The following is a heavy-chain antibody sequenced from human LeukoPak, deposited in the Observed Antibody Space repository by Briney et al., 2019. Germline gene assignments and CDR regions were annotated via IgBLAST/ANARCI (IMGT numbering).Heavy chain of an antibody. J-gene: IGHJ5*02. CDR3: ARDGCSGGSCYPWLAQKYNWFDP. CDR1: GYTFTGYY. V-gene: IGHV1-69*05. CDR2: IIPIFGTA. D-gene: IGHD2-15*01. Sequence: SVKVSCKASGYTFTGYYMHWVRQAPGQGLEWMGGIIPIFGTANYAQKFQGRVTITTDESTSTAYMELSSLRSEDTAVYYCARDGCSGGSCYPWLAQKYNWFDPWGQGTLVTVSS.